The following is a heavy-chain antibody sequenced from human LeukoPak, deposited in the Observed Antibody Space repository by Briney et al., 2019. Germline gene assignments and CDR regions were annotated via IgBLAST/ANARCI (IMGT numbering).Heavy chain of an antibody. CDR1: GFTFSNYA. CDR3: AKTREATYYFDC. CDR2: ISGSGGNS. Sequence: GESLRLSCAASGFTFSNYAMSWVRQAPGKGLEWVSTISGSGGNSHYADSVKGRFTISRDNSKNTLYLQMNSLRAEDTALYYCAKTREATYYFDCWGQGTLVTVSS. D-gene: IGHD1-26*01. V-gene: IGHV3-23*01. J-gene: IGHJ4*02.